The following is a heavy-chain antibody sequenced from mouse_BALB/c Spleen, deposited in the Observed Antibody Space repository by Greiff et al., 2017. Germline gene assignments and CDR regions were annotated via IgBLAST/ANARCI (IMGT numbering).Heavy chain of an antibody. D-gene: IGHD2-1*01. CDR1: GFNIKDYY. CDR3: AIYGNYVSLDY. V-gene: IGHV14-1*02. J-gene: IGHJ2*01. CDR2: IDPENGNT. Sequence: EVQLQQSGAELVRSGASVKLSCTASGFNIKDYYMHWVKQRPEQGLEWIGWIDPENGNTIYDPKFQGKASITADTSSNTAYLQLSSLTSEDTAVYYCAIYGNYVSLDYWGQGTTLTVSS.